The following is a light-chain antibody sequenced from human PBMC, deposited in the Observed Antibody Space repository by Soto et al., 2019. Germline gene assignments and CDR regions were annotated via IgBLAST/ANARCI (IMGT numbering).Light chain of an antibody. Sequence: QSALTQPASVSGSPGQSITISCTGTSSDVGNYNLVSWYQQHPGKAPKLMIYEVSKWPSGVSNRFSGSKSGNTASLTISGRQAEDEADYYCCSYAGSSTPLIFGTGTKVTVL. CDR1: SSDVGNYNL. CDR2: EVS. CDR3: CSYAGSSTPLI. J-gene: IGLJ1*01. V-gene: IGLV2-23*02.